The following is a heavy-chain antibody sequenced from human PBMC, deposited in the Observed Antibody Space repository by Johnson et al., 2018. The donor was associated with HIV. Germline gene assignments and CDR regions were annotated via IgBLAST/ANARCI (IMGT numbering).Heavy chain of an antibody. V-gene: IGHV3-23*04. D-gene: IGHD6-6*01. CDR2: ISSGGTT. CDR1: GFTFSSYA. Sequence: VQLVESGGGLVQPGGSLRLSCAASGFTFSSYAMSWVRQAPGKGLEWVSAISSGGTTYYADSVQGRFTISRDNSKNTLYLQMNSLRAEDTAVYYCARERSIAASPAFDIWGQGTMVTVSS. CDR3: ARERSIAASPAFDI. J-gene: IGHJ3*02.